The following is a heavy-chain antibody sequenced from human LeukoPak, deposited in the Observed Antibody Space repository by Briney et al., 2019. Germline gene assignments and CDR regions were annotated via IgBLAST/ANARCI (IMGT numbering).Heavy chain of an antibody. CDR2: ISGSGGST. CDR1: GFTFSSYA. J-gene: IGHJ5*01. Sequence: GGSLRLSCAASGFTFSSYAMSWVRQAPGKGLEWVSAISGSGGSTYYADSVKGRFTISRDNSKNTLYLQMNSLRAEDTAVYYCAKVGEYYGSGSLNWFDSWGQGTLVTVSS. CDR3: AKVGEYYGSGSLNWFDS. D-gene: IGHD3-10*01. V-gene: IGHV3-23*01.